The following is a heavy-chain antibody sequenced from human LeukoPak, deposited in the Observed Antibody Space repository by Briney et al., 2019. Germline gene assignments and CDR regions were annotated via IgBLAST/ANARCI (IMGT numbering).Heavy chain of an antibody. Sequence: GASVKVSCKASGYTLTELSMHWVRQAPGKGLEWMGGFDPEDGETIYAQKFQGRVTMTEDTSTDTAYMELSSVRSDDTAVYYCARDPKYSSGWYLPVVDAFDIWGQGTMVTVSS. D-gene: IGHD6-19*01. J-gene: IGHJ3*02. CDR3: ARDPKYSSGWYLPVVDAFDI. CDR1: GYTLTELS. V-gene: IGHV1-24*01. CDR2: FDPEDGET.